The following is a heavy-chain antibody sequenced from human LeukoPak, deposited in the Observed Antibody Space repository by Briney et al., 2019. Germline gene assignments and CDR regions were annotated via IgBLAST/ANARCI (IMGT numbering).Heavy chain of an antibody. CDR1: GGSISTYY. Sequence: ETLSLTCTVSGGSISTYYWSWIRQPPGKGLEWIGYIYYSGSTNYNPSLKSRVTTSVDTSKNQFSLKLSSVTAADTAVYYCARDTGTVVDYWGQGTLVTVSS. CDR2: IYYSGST. D-gene: IGHD4-23*01. J-gene: IGHJ4*02. V-gene: IGHV4-59*01. CDR3: ARDTGTVVDY.